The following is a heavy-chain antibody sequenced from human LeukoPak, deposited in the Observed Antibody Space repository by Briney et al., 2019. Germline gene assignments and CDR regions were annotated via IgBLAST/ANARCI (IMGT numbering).Heavy chain of an antibody. V-gene: IGHV4-61*02. CDR3: AIDYGSGFDP. CDR1: GGSISSGSYY. CDR2: IYYSGST. J-gene: IGHJ5*02. Sequence: SQTLSLTCTVSGGSISSGSYYWSWIRQPAGKGLEWIGRIYYSGSTYYNPSLKSRVTISVDTSKNQFSLKLSSVTAADTAVYYCAIDYGSGFDPWGQGTLVTVSS. D-gene: IGHD3-10*01.